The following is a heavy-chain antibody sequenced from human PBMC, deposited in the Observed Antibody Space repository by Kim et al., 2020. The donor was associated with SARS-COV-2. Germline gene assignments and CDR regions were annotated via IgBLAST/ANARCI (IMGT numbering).Heavy chain of an antibody. D-gene: IGHD5-18*01. V-gene: IGHV5-51*01. CDR3: ARHIYSYGYRLLDY. J-gene: IGHJ4*02. Sequence: PSFQGQVTISADKSISTAYLQWSSLKASDTAMYYCARHIYSYGYRLLDYWGQGTLVTVSS.